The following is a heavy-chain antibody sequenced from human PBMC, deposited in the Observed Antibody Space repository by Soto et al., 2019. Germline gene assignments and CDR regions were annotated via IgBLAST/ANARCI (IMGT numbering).Heavy chain of an antibody. D-gene: IGHD3-10*01. CDR3: AREHYGSGSYKP. J-gene: IGHJ4*02. V-gene: IGHV4-4*02. CDR1: GDSISSSKW. Sequence: QVQLQESGPGLVKPSGTLSLTCAVSGDSISSSKWWSWVRQPPGKGLEWIGEIYHSGITNYNPSLKSRVTISVDKAKNQFSLKRSSVTAADTAVYYCAREHYGSGSYKPWGQGTLVTVSS. CDR2: IYHSGIT.